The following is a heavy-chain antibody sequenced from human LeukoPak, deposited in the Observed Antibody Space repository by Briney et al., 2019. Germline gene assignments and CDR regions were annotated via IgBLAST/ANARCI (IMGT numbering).Heavy chain of an antibody. D-gene: IGHD3-9*01. V-gene: IGHV4-31*03. CDR3: ARGIGPRGYYDILTGYYYFDY. CDR2: IYYSGST. CDR1: GVSISSGGYY. J-gene: IGHJ4*02. Sequence: SETLSLTCTVSGVSISSGGYYWSWIRQHPGKGLEWIGYIYYSGSTYYNPSLKSRVTISVDTSKNQFSLKLSSVTAADTAVYYCARGIGPRGYYDILTGYYYFDYWGQGTLVTVSS.